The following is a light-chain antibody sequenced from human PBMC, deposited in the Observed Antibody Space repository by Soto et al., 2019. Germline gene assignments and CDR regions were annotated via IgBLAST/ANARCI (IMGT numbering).Light chain of an antibody. V-gene: IGKV3-15*01. Sequence: IVMPQSPATLSVSPGERATLSCRASQSVSSNLAWYQQKPGQAPRLLIYGASTRATGIPARFSGSGSGTEFNLIVSSLQTEDFEVYKCQKYNSWPPSAFGQATTVEIK. CDR1: QSVSSN. CDR2: GAS. CDR3: QKYNSWPPSA. J-gene: IGKJ1*01.